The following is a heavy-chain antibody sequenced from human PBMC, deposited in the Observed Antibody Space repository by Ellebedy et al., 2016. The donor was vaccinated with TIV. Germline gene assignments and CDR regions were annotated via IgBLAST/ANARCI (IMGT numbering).Heavy chain of an antibody. CDR2: IYPGDSET. J-gene: IGHJ6*04. CDR1: GYSFPNYW. Sequence: GESLKISXKGSGYSFPNYWIAWVRQMPGKGLEWMGIIYPGDSETRYSPSFHGQVTISADKFISTAYLQWNSLKASDTAMYYCAKSYDFWSGHPLDVWGKGTTVTVSS. CDR3: AKSYDFWSGHPLDV. D-gene: IGHD3-3*01. V-gene: IGHV5-51*01.